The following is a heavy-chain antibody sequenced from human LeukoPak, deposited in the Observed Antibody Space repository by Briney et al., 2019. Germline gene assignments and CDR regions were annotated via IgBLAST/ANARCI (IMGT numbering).Heavy chain of an antibody. CDR2: IYTSGST. D-gene: IGHD3-10*01. Sequence: SETLSLTCAVCGGPISSYYWRWIRQPAGKGVEWIGRIYTSGSTNYNPSLKSRVTLSVDTSEKQFSLKLSSVTAADTAVYYCARDATMVRGVIIEYNWFDPWGQGTLVTVSS. J-gene: IGHJ5*02. CDR1: GGPISSYY. CDR3: ARDATMVRGVIIEYNWFDP. V-gene: IGHV4-4*07.